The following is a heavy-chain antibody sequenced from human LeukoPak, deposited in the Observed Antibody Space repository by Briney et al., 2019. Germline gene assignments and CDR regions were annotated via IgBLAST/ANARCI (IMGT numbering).Heavy chain of an antibody. V-gene: IGHV4-61*02. CDR3: ARDASGWEPTTSYLYYYYYYMDV. CDR2: IYTSGST. CDR1: GGSISSGSYY. J-gene: IGHJ6*03. D-gene: IGHD1-26*01. Sequence: SETLSLTCTVSGGSISSGSYYWSWIRQPAGKGLEWIGRIYTSGSTNYNPSRKSRVTISVDTSKNQFSLKLSSVTAADTAVYYCARDASGWEPTTSYLYYYYYYMDVWGKGTTVTVSS.